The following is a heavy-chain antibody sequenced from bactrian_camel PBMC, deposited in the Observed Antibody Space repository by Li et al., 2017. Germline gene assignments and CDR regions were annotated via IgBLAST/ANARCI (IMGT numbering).Heavy chain of an antibody. D-gene: IGHD8*01. CDR2: IGTDGSV. J-gene: IGHJ4*01. CDR1: GHTVSNYC. CDR3: AVPGMELYCSRGDWTSLPHDHNY. V-gene: IGHV3S6*01. Sequence: HVQLVESGGGSVEAGGSLRLSCEVSGHTVSNYCMAWFRQAPGQSREGVGAIGTDGSVVYADSVKGRFTISKDNAKNTLYLQMDSLRVEDTGVYYCAVPGMELYCSRGDWTSLPHDHNYWGQGTQVTVS.